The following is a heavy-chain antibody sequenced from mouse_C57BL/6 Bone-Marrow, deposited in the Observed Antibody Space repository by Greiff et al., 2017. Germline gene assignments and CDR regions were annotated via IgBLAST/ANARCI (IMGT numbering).Heavy chain of an antibody. CDR2: RRNKANDYTT. D-gene: IGHD4-1*01. V-gene: IGHV7-1*01. CDR3: TRDELGWFAY. J-gene: IGHJ3*01. CDR1: GFTFSDFY. Sequence: VQGVESGGGLVQSGRSLRLSCATSGFTFSDFYMEWVRQAPGKGLEWIAARRNKANDYTTAYRASVKGRFIFSRDTSQSMLYLQRNALRAEDTAIYYGTRDELGWFAYWGQGTLVTVAA.